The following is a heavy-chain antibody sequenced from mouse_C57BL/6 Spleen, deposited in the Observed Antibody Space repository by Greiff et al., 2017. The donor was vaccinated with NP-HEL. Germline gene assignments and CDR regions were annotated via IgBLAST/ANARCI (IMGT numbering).Heavy chain of an antibody. J-gene: IGHJ2*01. CDR2: INPSTGGT. V-gene: IGHV1-42*01. Sequence: EVKLVESGPELVKPGASVKISCKASGYSFTGYYMNWVKQSPEKSLEWIGEINPSTGGTTYNQKFKAKATLTVDKSSSTAYMQLKSLTSEDSAVYYCARSGHYYDDYWGQGTTL. CDR3: ARSGHYYDDY. CDR1: GYSFTGYY. D-gene: IGHD3-2*02.